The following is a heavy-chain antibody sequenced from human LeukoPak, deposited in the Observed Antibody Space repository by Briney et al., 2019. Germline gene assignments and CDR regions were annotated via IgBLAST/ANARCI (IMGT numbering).Heavy chain of an antibody. V-gene: IGHV3-23*01. CDR2: TSGSGGST. D-gene: IGHD2-15*01. J-gene: IGHJ4*02. Sequence: GGSLRLSCAASGFTFSSYAMSWVRQAPGKGLEWVSATSGSGGSTYYADSVKGRFTISRDNSKNTLYLQMNSLRAEDTAVYYCAKDRFVVVVAPDYWGQGTLVTVSS. CDR1: GFTFSSYA. CDR3: AKDRFVVVVAPDY.